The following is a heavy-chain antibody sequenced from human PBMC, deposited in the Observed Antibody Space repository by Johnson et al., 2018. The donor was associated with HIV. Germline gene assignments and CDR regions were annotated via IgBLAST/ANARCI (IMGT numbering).Heavy chain of an antibody. V-gene: IGHV3-20*04. CDR3: ARVTRDCGGDCYLDAFDI. J-gene: IGHJ3*02. CDR1: GFTFDDYG. D-gene: IGHD2-21*01. CDR2: INWNGDST. Sequence: VLLVESGGGVVQPGRSLRLSCAASGFTFDDYGMSWVRQAPGKGLEWVSGINWNGDSTDYADSVKGRFTISGDTSENTLHLQMNSLRGEDTAVYYCARVTRDCGGDCYLDAFDIWGQGTMVTVSS.